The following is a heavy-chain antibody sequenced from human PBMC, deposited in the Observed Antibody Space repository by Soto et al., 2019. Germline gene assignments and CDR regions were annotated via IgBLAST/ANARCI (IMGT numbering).Heavy chain of an antibody. CDR2: IFPLTDIP. CDR1: GGTFRSNP. D-gene: IGHD2-8*01. V-gene: IGHV1-69*02. Sequence: QVQLVQSGTEVTKPGSSVKVSCKASGGTFRSNPINWVRQAPGQGLEWMGSIFPLTDIPDYAQDFQARLTISADKSTSTAYMELSSLTSDDTAMYFCARGPLVVLNYFESWGQGTLVTVSS. J-gene: IGHJ4*02. CDR3: ARGPLVVLNYFES.